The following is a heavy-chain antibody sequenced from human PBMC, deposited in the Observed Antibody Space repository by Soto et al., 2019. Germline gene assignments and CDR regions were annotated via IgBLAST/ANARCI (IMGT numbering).Heavy chain of an antibody. CDR2: IDSKIDADKT. CDR3: VTRFTAVATARFGY. Sequence: GWSLRLSCTSSVFTFIKAYMNWVRQAPGKGLEWVGQIDSKIDADKTDLAAPVKGRFTLSRDDSKNTVYLQMNGLEIEDTAMYYCVTRFTAVATARFGYWGQGTLVTVSS. CDR1: VFTFIKAY. V-gene: IGHV3-15*04. D-gene: IGHD2-21*02. J-gene: IGHJ4*02.